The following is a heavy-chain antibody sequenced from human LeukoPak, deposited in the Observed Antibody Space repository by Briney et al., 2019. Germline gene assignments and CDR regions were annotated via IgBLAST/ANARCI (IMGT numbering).Heavy chain of an antibody. Sequence: SQTLSLTCAISGDSVSSKSAAWNWIRRSPSRGLEWLGRTYYRSKWHNDYVPSVESRITISADTSKNQFSLQLNSVTPEDTAVYYCARDYSGWPNRWGQGTLVTVSS. J-gene: IGHJ5*02. CDR3: ARDYSGWPNR. D-gene: IGHD6-19*01. V-gene: IGHV6-1*01. CDR1: GDSVSSKSAA. CDR2: TYYRSKWHN.